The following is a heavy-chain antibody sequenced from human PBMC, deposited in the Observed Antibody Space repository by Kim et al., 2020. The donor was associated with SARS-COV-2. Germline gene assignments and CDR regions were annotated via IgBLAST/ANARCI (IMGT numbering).Heavy chain of an antibody. CDR2: IYYSGST. CDR1: GGSISSYY. Sequence: SETLSLTCTVSGGSISSYYWSWIRQPPGKGLEWIGYIYYSGSTNYNPSLKSRVTISVDTSKNQFSLKLSSVTAADTAVYYCARAGITMVRGGGAFDIWGQGTMVTVSS. D-gene: IGHD3-10*01. J-gene: IGHJ3*02. CDR3: ARAGITMVRGGGAFDI. V-gene: IGHV4-59*01.